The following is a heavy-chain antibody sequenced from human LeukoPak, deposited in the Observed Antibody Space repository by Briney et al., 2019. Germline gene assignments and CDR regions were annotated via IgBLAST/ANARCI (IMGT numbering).Heavy chain of an antibody. CDR1: GGSFSGYY. CDR2: INHSGST. V-gene: IGHV4-34*01. Sequence: PSETRSLTCAVYGGSFSGYYWSWIRQPPGKGLEWIGEINHSGSTNYNPSLKSRVTMSVDTSKNQFSLKLSSVTAADTAVYYCARTPRSDLYYYYYMDVWGKGTTVTVSS. D-gene: IGHD3-3*01. J-gene: IGHJ6*03. CDR3: ARTPRSDLYYYYYMDV.